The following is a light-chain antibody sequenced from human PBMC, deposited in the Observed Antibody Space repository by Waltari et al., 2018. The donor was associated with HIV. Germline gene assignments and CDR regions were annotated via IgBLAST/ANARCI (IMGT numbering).Light chain of an antibody. Sequence: QSVLTQPPSVSAAPGQEVTISYSGSRSTIGNRFLSLYQHVPGAAPKLLIYDNNRRPSGIPDRFSGSKSGSSANLVITGLQTGDEADYYCSAWDVSLGAGVFGGGTKLTVL. CDR1: RSTIGNRF. CDR2: DNN. J-gene: IGLJ2*01. V-gene: IGLV1-51*01. CDR3: SAWDVSLGAGV.